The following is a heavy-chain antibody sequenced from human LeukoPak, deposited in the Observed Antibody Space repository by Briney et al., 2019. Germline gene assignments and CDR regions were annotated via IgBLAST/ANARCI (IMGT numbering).Heavy chain of an antibody. CDR3: ARGGYFRPYDY. CDR1: GFTFSIHW. Sequence: GGSLRLSCAASGFTFSIHWMSWVRQAPGKGLEWVATIKKDGGQKDYVDSVKGRFTVSRDSARTSLYLQMNSLTAEDTAVYFCARGGYFRPYDYWGQGTLVTVSS. V-gene: IGHV3-7*01. CDR2: IKKDGGQK. J-gene: IGHJ4*01. D-gene: IGHD5-12*01.